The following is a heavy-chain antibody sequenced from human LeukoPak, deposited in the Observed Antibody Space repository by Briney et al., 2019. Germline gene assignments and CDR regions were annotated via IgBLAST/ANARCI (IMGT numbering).Heavy chain of an antibody. Sequence: PGGSLRVSCAASGFTFSSYTMNWVRQAPGKGLEWVSSISSNSVYIKDADSAKGRFTISRDNAKNSLYLQMNSLRAEDTAIYYCARTQLGMYWYFDLWGRGTLVTVSS. CDR2: ISSNSVYI. J-gene: IGHJ2*01. D-gene: IGHD7-27*01. CDR3: ARTQLGMYWYFDL. V-gene: IGHV3-21*01. CDR1: GFTFSSYT.